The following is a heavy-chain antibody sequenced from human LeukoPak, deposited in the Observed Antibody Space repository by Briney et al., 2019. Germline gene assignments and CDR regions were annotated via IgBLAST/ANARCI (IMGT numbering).Heavy chain of an antibody. J-gene: IGHJ4*02. CDR1: GITVTDSH. CDR3: ARHVSYGDYIAFDY. V-gene: IGHV3-66*04. D-gene: IGHD4-17*01. CDR2: VYGDDST. Sequence: GGSLRLSCAASGITVTDSHMNWVRQAPGKGLEWVSVVYGDDSTDYADSVKGRFDISRDNSKTTIYLQMSSLRADDTAVYFCARHVSYGDYIAFDYWGQGILVTVSS.